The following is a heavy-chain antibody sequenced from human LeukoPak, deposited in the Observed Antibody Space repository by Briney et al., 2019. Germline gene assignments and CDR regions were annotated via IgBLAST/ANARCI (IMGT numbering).Heavy chain of an antibody. CDR2: IYPGDSDT. J-gene: IGHJ3*02. CDR1: GYSFTSYW. CDR3: ARRGYYYGSGGYYIDAFDI. D-gene: IGHD3-10*01. Sequence: GESLQISCKGSGYSFTSYWIGWVRQMPGKGLEWMGIIYPGDSDTRYSPSFQGQVTISADKSISTAYLQWSSLKASDTAIYYCARRGYYYGSGGYYIDAFDIWGQGTMVTVSS. V-gene: IGHV5-51*01.